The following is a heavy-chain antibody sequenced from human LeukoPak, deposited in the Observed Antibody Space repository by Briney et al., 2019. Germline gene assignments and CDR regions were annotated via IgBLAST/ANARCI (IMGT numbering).Heavy chain of an antibody. CDR3: ARLGYSYGDV. D-gene: IGHD5-18*01. CDR1: GGSISSYY. Sequence: PSETLSLTCTVSGGSISSYYWSWIRRPPGKGLEWIGYIYTSGSTNYNPSLKSRVTISVDTSKNQFSLKLSSVTAADTAVYYCARLGYSYGDVWGKGTTVTVSS. V-gene: IGHV4-4*09. J-gene: IGHJ6*04. CDR2: IYTSGST.